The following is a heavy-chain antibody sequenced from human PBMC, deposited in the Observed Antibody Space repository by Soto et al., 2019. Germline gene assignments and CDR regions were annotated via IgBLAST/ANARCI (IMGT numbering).Heavy chain of an antibody. CDR1: GGTFSSYA. CDR2: IIPIFGTA. CDR3: ARVAAAGHYYYYGMDV. V-gene: IGHV1-69*12. D-gene: IGHD6-13*01. J-gene: IGHJ6*02. Sequence: QVQLVQSGAEVKKPGSSVKVSCKASGGTFSSYAISWVRQAPGQGLEWMGGIIPIFGTANYAQKLQGRGTMTADESTSTTYMELSSLRSEDTAVYYCARVAAAGHYYYYGMDVWGQGTTVTVSS.